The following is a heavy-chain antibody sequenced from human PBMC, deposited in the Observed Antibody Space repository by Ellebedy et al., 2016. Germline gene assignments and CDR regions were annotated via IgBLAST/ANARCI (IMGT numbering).Heavy chain of an antibody. CDR3: VRKQYYYDNTKGWFDL. D-gene: IGHD3-22*01. CDR2: ISGSGGST. CDR1: GFTFSSYA. V-gene: IGHV3-23*01. Sequence: GESLKISXAASGFTFSSYAMSWVRQAPGKGLEWVSAISGSGGSTYYADSVKGRFTISRDNSKNTLYLQMNSLRVEDTAVYFCVRKQYYYDNTKGWFDLWGQGTLVTVSS. J-gene: IGHJ5*02.